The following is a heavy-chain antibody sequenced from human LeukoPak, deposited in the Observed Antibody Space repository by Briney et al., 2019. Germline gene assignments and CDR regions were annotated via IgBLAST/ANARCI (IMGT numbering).Heavy chain of an antibody. Sequence: QPGGSLRLSCAASGFTFSSYAMHWVRQAPGKGLEWVAVISYDGSNKYYADSVKGRFTISRDNSKNTLYLQMNSLRAEDTAVYYCARVGNPEGAYYYDSNAFDIWGQGTMVTVST. D-gene: IGHD3-22*01. V-gene: IGHV3-30-3*01. CDR3: ARVGNPEGAYYYDSNAFDI. CDR1: GFTFSSYA. J-gene: IGHJ3*02. CDR2: ISYDGSNK.